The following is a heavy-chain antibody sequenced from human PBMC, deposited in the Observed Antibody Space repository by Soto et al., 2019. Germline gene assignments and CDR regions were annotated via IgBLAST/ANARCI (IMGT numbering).Heavy chain of an antibody. D-gene: IGHD1-1*01. J-gene: IGHJ3*02. CDR1: GGSVSTGGYY. CDR3: ERVGMLSSKSDDFHI. CDR2: IYYTGSI. V-gene: IGHV4-61*08. Sequence: PSETLSLTCTVSGGSVSTGGYYWSWIRQPLGKGLEWIGYIYYTGSINYNPSLRSRVTISVDTSKNQFSLRLSSVTAADTAVFYCERVGMLSSKSDDFHIWGQGAMVTVSS.